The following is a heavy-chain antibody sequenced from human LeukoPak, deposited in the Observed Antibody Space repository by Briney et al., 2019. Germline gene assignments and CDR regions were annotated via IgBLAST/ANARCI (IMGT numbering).Heavy chain of an antibody. D-gene: IGHD3-10*01. V-gene: IGHV3-30*03. J-gene: IGHJ5*02. CDR2: ISYDGLGQ. CDR1: EFTSNSYG. CDR3: AREYGQLLGWIDP. Sequence: PGGSLRLSCAASEFTSNSYGMRWVRQAPGKGLEWVAVISYDGLGQFYADSVRGRFTISRDKSKNTLYLQMNSLRVEDTAVYYCAREYGQLLGWIDPWGQGTLVTVSS.